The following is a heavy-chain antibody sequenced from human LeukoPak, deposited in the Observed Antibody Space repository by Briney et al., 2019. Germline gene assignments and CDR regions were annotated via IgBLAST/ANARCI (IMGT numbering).Heavy chain of an antibody. V-gene: IGHV4-34*01. Sequence: SETLSLTCAVYGGSFSGYYWSWIRQPPGKGLEWIGEINHSGSTNYNPSLKSRVTISVDTSKNQFSLKLSSVTAADTAVYYCARGSMVRGAGVDYWGQGTLVTVSS. CDR3: ARGSMVRGAGVDY. D-gene: IGHD3-10*01. CDR2: INHSGST. CDR1: GGSFSGYY. J-gene: IGHJ4*02.